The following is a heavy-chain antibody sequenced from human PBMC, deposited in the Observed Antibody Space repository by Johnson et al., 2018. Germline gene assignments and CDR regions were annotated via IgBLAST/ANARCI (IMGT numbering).Heavy chain of an antibody. CDR3: ARGPYVAYRRNNWVDP. D-gene: IGHD3-16*01. Sequence: QVQLQQWGAGLLKPSETLSLTCAVYGGSFSGYYWSWIRQPPGKGLDWIGEINHSGSTNNNRSLKSGVTIAVDTPKNQFSRKRSSGTAADTAVYYCARGPYVAYRRNNWVDPWGQATLVTVSS. V-gene: IGHV4-34*01. CDR2: INHSGST. CDR1: GGSFSGYY. J-gene: IGHJ5*02.